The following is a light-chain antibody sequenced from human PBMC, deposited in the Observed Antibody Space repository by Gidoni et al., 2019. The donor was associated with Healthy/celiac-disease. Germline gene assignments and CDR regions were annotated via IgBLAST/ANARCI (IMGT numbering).Light chain of an antibody. CDR3: GTWDSSLSAWV. CDR1: SSNIGNNY. Sequence: QSVLTQPPSVSAATGHKVTISCSGSSSNIGNNYVSWYQQLPGTAPKLLIYDNNKRPSGIPDRFSGSKSGTSATLGITGLQTGDEADYYCGTWDSSLSAWVFGGGTKLTVL. J-gene: IGLJ3*02. V-gene: IGLV1-51*01. CDR2: DNN.